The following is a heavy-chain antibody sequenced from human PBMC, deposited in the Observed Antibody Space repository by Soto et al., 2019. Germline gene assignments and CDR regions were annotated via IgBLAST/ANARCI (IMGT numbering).Heavy chain of an antibody. J-gene: IGHJ4*02. CDR3: AHRGARGGYGVFDY. V-gene: IGHV2-5*02. CDR1: GFSLSTSGVG. D-gene: IGHD3-10*01. CDR2: IYWDDDK. Sequence: QITLKESGPTLVKPTQTRTLTCTFSGFSLSTSGVGAGWIRQSPGKALEWLAFIYWDDDKRYSPSLKSRLSITKDTSKNQVVLTMTNMDTVDTATYYCAHRGARGGYGVFDYWGQGTLVTVSS.